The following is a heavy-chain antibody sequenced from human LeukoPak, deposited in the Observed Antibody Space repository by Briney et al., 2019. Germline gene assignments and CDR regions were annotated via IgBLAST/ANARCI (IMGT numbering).Heavy chain of an antibody. CDR1: GFTFSRYW. V-gene: IGHV3-74*01. J-gene: IGHJ4*02. Sequence: GGSLRLSCAASGFTFSRYWMHWVRQAPGEGLVWVSRMNSDGSNTNYADSVKGRFTISRDNAKNTLYLQMNSLRADDTAVYYCARDICSGIGCYPRAPFDYWGQGTLVTISS. CDR3: ARDICSGIGCYPRAPFDY. D-gene: IGHD2-15*01. CDR2: MNSDGSNT.